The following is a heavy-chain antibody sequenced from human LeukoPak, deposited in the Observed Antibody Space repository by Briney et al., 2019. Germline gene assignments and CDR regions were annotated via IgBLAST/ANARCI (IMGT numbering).Heavy chain of an antibody. CDR2: IYYSGST. V-gene: IGHV4-59*01. Sequence: PSETLSLTCTVSGXSISSYYWSWIRQPPGKGLEWIAYIYYSGSTNYNPSLKSRVTISVDTSKNQFSLKLSSVTAADTAVYYCARVAPYCSGGSCLSFDHWGQGTLVIVSS. D-gene: IGHD2-15*01. J-gene: IGHJ4*02. CDR3: ARVAPYCSGGSCLSFDH. CDR1: GXSISSYY.